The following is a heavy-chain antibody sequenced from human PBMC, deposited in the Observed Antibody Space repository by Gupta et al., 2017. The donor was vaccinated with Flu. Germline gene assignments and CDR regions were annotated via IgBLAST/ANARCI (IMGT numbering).Heavy chain of an antibody. V-gene: IGHV3-21*01. CDR1: S. Sequence: SMNWVRQAPGKGLEWVSCISTSSSYIHYADSVKGRFTISRDDAKRSLYLQMNSLRAEDTAVYYCARDDWDLTGYFSHWGQGTLVTVSS. D-gene: IGHD3-9*01. CDR3: ARDDWDLTGYFSH. J-gene: IGHJ4*02. CDR2: ISTSSSYI.